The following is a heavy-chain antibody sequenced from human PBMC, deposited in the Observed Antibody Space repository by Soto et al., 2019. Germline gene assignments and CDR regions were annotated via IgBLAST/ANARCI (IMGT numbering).Heavy chain of an antibody. CDR2: ISSSGTNT. D-gene: IGHD5-12*01. J-gene: IGHJ6*02. CDR1: EFTFSDYY. CDR3: ARDTGIGSGYDWSPVANYYYGMDV. Sequence: PGGSLRLSCAASEFTFSDYYMSWIRQAPGKGLEWVSYISSSGTNTNYADSVKGRFTISRDNAKNSLYLQMNSLRAEDTAVYYCARDTGIGSGYDWSPVANYYYGMDVWGQGTTVTVSS. V-gene: IGHV3-11*06.